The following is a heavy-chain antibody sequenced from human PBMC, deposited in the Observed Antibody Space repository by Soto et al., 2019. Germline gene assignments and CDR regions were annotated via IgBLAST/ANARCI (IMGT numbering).Heavy chain of an antibody. D-gene: IGHD6-13*01. CDR1: GFSFSNYA. CDR3: ANQRWYSASASVAPFDY. V-gene: IGHV3-23*05. J-gene: IGHJ4*02. CDR2: KDNSGRST. Sequence: PSGSLRLSCAASGFSFSNYAMSWVRQAPGKGLERVSGKDNSGRSTYYADSVKGRFPISRDNSKNTLDLEMNSLTAEDTAIYYCANQRWYSASASVAPFDYWCKG.